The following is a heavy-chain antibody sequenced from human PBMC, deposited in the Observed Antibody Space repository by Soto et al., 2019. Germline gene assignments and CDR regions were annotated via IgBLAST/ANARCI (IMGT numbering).Heavy chain of an antibody. CDR2: ISATGGGT. J-gene: IGHJ4*02. D-gene: IGHD3-10*01. Sequence: PGGSLRLSCAASGFTFSNYAMSWVRQAPGKGLEWVSLISATGGGTYYADSVKGRFTISRDNSKNTLYLQMDSLRAEDTAVYYCAKGEGRVIIPSYFDYWGLGTLVTVSS. V-gene: IGHV3-23*01. CDR3: AKGEGRVIIPSYFDY. CDR1: GFTFSNYA.